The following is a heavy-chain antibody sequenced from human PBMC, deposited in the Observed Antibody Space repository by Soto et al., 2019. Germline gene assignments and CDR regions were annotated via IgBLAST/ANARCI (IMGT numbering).Heavy chain of an antibody. D-gene: IGHD6-19*01. CDR2: LYYSGST. CDR1: GGSIGTRNYY. V-gene: IGHV4-39*01. Sequence: QLQLQESGPGLVKPSETLSLTCNVSGGSIGTRNYYWAWIRQPPGKGLGWFGSLYYSGSTYYNPSLKSRVTIAVYTDKNLFSLKVTSVTAADTDVYYCARHYSSGWDYFDYWGQGTLVTVSS. J-gene: IGHJ4*02. CDR3: ARHYSSGWDYFDY.